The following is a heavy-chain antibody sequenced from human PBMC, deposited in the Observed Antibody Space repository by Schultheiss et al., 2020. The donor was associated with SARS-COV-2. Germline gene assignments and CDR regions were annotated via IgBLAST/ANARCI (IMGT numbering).Heavy chain of an antibody. V-gene: IGHV4-59*08. D-gene: IGHD3-3*01. CDR3: ARRFLGHFDY. J-gene: IGHJ4*02. CDR1: GGSISNYY. Sequence: SETLSLTCTVSGGSISNYYWSWIRQPPGKGLEWIGYIYFSGSTNYNPSLKSRVTISVDTSKNQFSLKLSSVTAADTAVYYCARRFLGHFDYWGQGTLVTVSS. CDR2: IYFSGST.